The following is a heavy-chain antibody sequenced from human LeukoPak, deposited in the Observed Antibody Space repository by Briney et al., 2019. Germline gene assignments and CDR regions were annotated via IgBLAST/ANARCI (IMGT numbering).Heavy chain of an antibody. CDR3: AREAPYYYGSGSYPYFQH. V-gene: IGHV1-2*04. Sequence: GASVKVSCKASGYTLTGYYMHWVRQAPGQGLEWMGWINPNSGGTNYAQKFQGWVTMTRDTSISTAYMELSRLRSDDTAVYYCAREAPYYYGSGSYPYFQHWGQGTLVTGSS. J-gene: IGHJ1*01. CDR2: INPNSGGT. CDR1: GYTLTGYY. D-gene: IGHD3-10*01.